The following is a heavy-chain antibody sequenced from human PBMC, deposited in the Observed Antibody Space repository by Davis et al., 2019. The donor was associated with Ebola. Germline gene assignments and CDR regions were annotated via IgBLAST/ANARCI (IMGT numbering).Heavy chain of an antibody. J-gene: IGHJ6*02. CDR3: ARRGGVDV. Sequence: MPSETLPLTCAVHGGSFIGYYWSWIRQPPGKGLEWIGEITHSGRTTYNPSLKSRVTISVDTSKNQFSLKLSSVTAADTAVYYCARRGGVDVWGQGTTVTVSS. CDR2: ITHSGRT. CDR1: GGSFIGYY. V-gene: IGHV4-34*01. D-gene: IGHD3-10*01.